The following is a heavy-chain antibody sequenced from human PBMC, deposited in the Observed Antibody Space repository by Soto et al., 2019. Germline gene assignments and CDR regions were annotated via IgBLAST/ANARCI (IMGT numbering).Heavy chain of an antibody. CDR3: SREGYDSSWLDDAFYI. J-gene: IGHJ3*02. V-gene: IGHV4-30-4*01. CDR2: IYYSGST. Sequence: SETLSLTCTVSGGSISSGDYYWSWIRQPPGKGMEWIGYIYYSGSTYYNPSLKSRVTISVDTSKNQFSMKLSSVTAAETAVNYCSREGYDSSWLDDAFYIWGQGTMVTVSS. D-gene: IGHD3-22*01. CDR1: GGSISSGDYY.